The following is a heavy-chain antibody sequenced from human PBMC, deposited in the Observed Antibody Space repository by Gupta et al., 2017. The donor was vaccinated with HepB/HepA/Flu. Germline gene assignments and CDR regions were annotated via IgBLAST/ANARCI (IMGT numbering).Heavy chain of an antibody. Sequence: QVQLVQSVAEVKKPGASVKVSCMASGYTFTGYDMHWVRQAPGQGLGWMGWINPNSGGTSYAQKFQGWVTMNRDTSISSAYMELSRLRSDDTAVYYCARALDYYGSESYYGGGYYYGMDVWGQGTTVTVSS. J-gene: IGHJ6*02. D-gene: IGHD3-10*01. CDR3: ARALDYYGSESYYGGGYYYGMDV. CDR1: GYTFTGYD. V-gene: IGHV1-2*04. CDR2: INPNSGGT.